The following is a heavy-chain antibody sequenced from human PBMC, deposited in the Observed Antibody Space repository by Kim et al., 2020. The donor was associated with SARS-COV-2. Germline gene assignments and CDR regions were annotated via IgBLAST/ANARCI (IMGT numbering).Heavy chain of an antibody. D-gene: IGHD3-10*01. Sequence: SETLSLTCTVSGGSISSYYWSWIRQPPGKGLEWIGYIYYSGSTNYNTSLKSRVTISVDTSKNQFSLKLSSVTAADPAVYYCARLAFYGSGSSNWYFDLWG. CDR1: GGSISSYY. J-gene: IGHJ2*01. V-gene: IGHV4-59*08. CDR3: ARLAFYGSGSSNWYFDL. CDR2: IYYSGST.